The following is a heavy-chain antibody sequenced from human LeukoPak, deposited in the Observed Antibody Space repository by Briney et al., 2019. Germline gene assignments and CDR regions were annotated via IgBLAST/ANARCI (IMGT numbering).Heavy chain of an antibody. Sequence: PGGSLRLSCAASGFTVSSNYMSWVRQAPGKGLEWVSVIYSGGSTYYADSVKGRFTISRHNSKNTLYLQMNSLRAEDTAVYYCARVGLPPDYDYYGMDVWGQGTTVTVSS. V-gene: IGHV3-53*04. CDR2: IYSGGST. CDR3: ARVGLPPDYDYYGMDV. J-gene: IGHJ6*02. CDR1: GFTVSSNY.